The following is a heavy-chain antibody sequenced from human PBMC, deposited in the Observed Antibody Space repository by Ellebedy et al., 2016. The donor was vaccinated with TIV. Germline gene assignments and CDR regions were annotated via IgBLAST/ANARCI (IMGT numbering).Heavy chain of an antibody. Sequence: ASVKVSXXASGYTFTTYGISWVRQAPGQGLEWVGWISTYNVDTKYAQRLQGRVTMTTDTSTTTAYMELRSLRSDDTAIYYCARSATISTRGLYDYWGQGTLVTVSS. CDR1: GYTFTTYG. CDR3: ARSATISTRGLYDY. V-gene: IGHV1-18*01. D-gene: IGHD6-25*01. J-gene: IGHJ4*02. CDR2: ISTYNVDT.